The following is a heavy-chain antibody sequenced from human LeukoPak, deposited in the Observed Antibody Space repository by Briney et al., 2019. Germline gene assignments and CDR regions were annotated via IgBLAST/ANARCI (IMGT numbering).Heavy chain of an antibody. Sequence: ASVKVSCKASGYTFTSYGISWVRQAPGQGLEWMGWISAYNGNTNYAQKLQGRVTMTTDTSTSTAYMEQRSLRSDDTAVYYCARDDSDGVADDYWGQGTLVTVSS. CDR2: ISAYNGNT. V-gene: IGHV1-18*01. CDR3: ARDDSDGVADDY. CDR1: GYTFTSYG. D-gene: IGHD3-3*01. J-gene: IGHJ4*02.